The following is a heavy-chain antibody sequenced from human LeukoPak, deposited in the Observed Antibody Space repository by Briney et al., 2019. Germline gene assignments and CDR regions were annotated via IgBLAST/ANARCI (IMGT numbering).Heavy chain of an antibody. D-gene: IGHD3-10*01. J-gene: IGHJ1*01. CDR3: ARDTRAPNYYGSGSPEYFQH. V-gene: IGHV1-18*01. CDR2: ISAYNGNT. CDR1: GYTFTSYG. Sequence: GASVKVSCKASGYTFTSYGISWVRQAPGQGLEWMGWISAYNGNTNYAQKLQGRVTMTTDTSTSTAYMELRSLRSDDTAVYCCARDTRAPNYYGSGSPEYFQHWGQGTLVTVSS.